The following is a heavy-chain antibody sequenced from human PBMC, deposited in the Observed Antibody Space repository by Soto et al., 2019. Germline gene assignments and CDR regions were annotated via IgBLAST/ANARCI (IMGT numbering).Heavy chain of an antibody. J-gene: IGHJ3*01. Sequence: EVQLLESGGGLVQPGGSLRLSCAASGFTFSSYAMSWVRQAPGKGLEWVSAISGSGGTTYYADSVKGRFTISRDNSKNTLYLQMNSLRAEDTAVYYCAKDTEEWVSVKGAFDLWGQGTMVTVSS. D-gene: IGHD3-3*01. V-gene: IGHV3-23*01. CDR1: GFTFSSYA. CDR3: AKDTEEWVSVKGAFDL. CDR2: ISGSGGTT.